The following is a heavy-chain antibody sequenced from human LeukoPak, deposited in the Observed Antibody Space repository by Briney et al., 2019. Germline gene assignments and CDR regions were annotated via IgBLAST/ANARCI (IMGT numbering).Heavy chain of an antibody. V-gene: IGHV4-4*07. CDR2: IYTSGST. J-gene: IGHJ6*03. D-gene: IGHD4-17*01. CDR3: ARETYGDSYYYYYMDV. Sequence: SEPLSLTCTVSGGSISSYYWSWIRQPAGKGLEWIGCIYTSGSTNYNPSLKSRVTISVDKSKNQFSLKLSSVIAADTAVYYCARETYGDSYYYYYMDVWGKGTTVAVSS. CDR1: GGSISSYY.